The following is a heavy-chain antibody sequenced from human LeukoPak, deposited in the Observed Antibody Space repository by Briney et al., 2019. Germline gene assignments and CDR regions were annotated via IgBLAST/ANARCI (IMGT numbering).Heavy chain of an antibody. CDR3: AKGDRGHCTGVKCYPSDY. D-gene: IGHD2-8*02. V-gene: IGHV3-23*01. Sequence: KGRFTISRDNSKNTLFLQMSSLRAEDTAVYHCAKGDRGHCTGVKCYPSDYWGQGTVVTVSS. J-gene: IGHJ4*02.